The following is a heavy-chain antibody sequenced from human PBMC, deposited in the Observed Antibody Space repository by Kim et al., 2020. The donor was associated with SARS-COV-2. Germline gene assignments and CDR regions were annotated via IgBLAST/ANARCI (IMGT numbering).Heavy chain of an antibody. D-gene: IGHD3-10*01. Sequence: GESLKISCKGSGYSFTGYWIGWVRQVPGKGLEWMGTIFPGNSDTRYSPSFQGQVTFSADKSINTAYLQWSSLKASDTATYYCARRDGYGAATYYKDWLDPWGQGPLVTGYS. CDR1: GYSFTGYW. CDR2: IFPGNSDT. J-gene: IGHJ5*02. CDR3: ARRDGYGAATYYKDWLDP. V-gene: IGHV5-51*01.